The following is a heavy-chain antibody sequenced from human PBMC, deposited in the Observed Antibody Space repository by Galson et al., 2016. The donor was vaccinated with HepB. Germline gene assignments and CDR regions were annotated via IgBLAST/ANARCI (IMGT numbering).Heavy chain of an antibody. CDR2: IYRSGST. CDR1: GLTVSSNY. V-gene: IGHV3-53*01. CDR3: ARQNEGFDP. D-gene: IGHD1-1*01. J-gene: IGHJ5*02. Sequence: SLRLSCAASGLTVSSNYMNWVRQAPGKGLQWVSVIYRSGSTYYADSVKGRFTISRDNSKNTVYLQMNSLRVEDTAVYYCARQNEGFDPWGQGTLVTVSS.